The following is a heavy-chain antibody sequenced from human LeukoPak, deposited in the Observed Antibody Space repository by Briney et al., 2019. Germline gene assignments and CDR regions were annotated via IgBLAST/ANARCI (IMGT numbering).Heavy chain of an antibody. CDR2: ISTSGLTI. V-gene: IGHV3-48*03. J-gene: IGHJ3*02. CDR3: ARAGCSGGSCHKTTFVI. CDR1: GFTFSSYA. D-gene: IGHD2-15*01. Sequence: GGSLRLSCAASGFTFSSYAMNWVRQTPRKGLEWVSYISTSGLTIYYADSVKGRFTISRDNAKNSLYLQMNSLRAEDTAIYYCARAGCSGGSCHKTTFVIWGQGTMVTVSP.